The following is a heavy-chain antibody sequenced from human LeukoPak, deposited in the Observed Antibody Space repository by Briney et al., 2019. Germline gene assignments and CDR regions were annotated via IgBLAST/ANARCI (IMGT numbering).Heavy chain of an antibody. Sequence: ASVKVSCRASEYTFHDYYIHWVRQAPGQGLEWMGWMNPNSGRADSAQKFKGRATMTSDTSISTAYMDLTSLTSDDTAVYYCTRTNPQLGRRDFFDLWGQGTLVIVSS. D-gene: IGHD6-6*01. CDR2: MNPNSGRA. J-gene: IGHJ4*02. V-gene: IGHV1-2*02. CDR1: EYTFHDYY. CDR3: TRTNPQLGRRDFFDL.